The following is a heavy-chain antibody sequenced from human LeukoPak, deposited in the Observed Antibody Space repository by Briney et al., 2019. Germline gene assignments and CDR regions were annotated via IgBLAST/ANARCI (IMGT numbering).Heavy chain of an antibody. CDR2: IIGKSSGGTT. V-gene: IGHV3-15*07. J-gene: IGHJ4*02. CDR3: TTEYWYALDN. CDR1: DLSLPDAW. Sequence: GGSLRLSCAASDLSLPDAWMTWVRHVPGKGLEWVGRIIGKSSGGTTDYAASVKGRFTISKDESKNTLNLQMNNLKTEDIAIYHCTTEYWYALDNWGPGTLVIVSP. D-gene: IGHD2-8*02.